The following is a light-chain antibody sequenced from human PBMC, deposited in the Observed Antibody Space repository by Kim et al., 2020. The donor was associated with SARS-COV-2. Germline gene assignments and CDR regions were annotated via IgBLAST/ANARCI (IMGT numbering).Light chain of an antibody. J-gene: IGLJ2*01. CDR1: NIGSKS. Sequence: ATGKTARITCGGNNIGSKSVHWYQQKPGQAPVLVIYYDSDRPSGIPERFSGSNSGTTATLTINRVEAGDEADYYCQVWDNGSDQEVFGGGTQLTVL. V-gene: IGLV3-21*04. CDR2: YDS. CDR3: QVWDNGSDQEV.